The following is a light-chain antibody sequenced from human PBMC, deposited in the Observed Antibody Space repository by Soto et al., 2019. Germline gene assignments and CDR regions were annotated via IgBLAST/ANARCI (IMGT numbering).Light chain of an antibody. CDR3: SSYAGSERVV. V-gene: IGLV2-8*01. CDR1: SSDIGGYNY. J-gene: IGLJ2*01. CDR2: EVS. Sequence: QSVLTQPPSASGSPGQSVTISCTGTSSDIGGYNYVSWYQQHPGKAPKLMIYEVSKRPSGVPDRFSGSKSGNTASLTVSGLQAEDEADYYCSSYAGSERVVFGGGTKLTVL.